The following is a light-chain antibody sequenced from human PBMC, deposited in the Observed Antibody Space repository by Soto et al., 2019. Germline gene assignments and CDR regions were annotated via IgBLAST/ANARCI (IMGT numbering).Light chain of an antibody. CDR1: QTISTW. CDR3: QQYSSYPYT. CDR2: DAS. Sequence: DIQMTQSPSTLSASVGDRVTITCRASQTISTWLAWYQQKPGKAPKLLIYDASSLESGVPSRFSGSASGTEFTLTISSLQPDDFATYYCQQYSSYPYTFGLGTKLGIK. V-gene: IGKV1-5*01. J-gene: IGKJ2*01.